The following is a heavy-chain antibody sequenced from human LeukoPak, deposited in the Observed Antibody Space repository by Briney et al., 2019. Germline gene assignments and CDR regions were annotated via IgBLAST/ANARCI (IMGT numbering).Heavy chain of an antibody. J-gene: IGHJ6*03. CDR1: GLTVSSNN. CDR3: AKGYRGLSGSLGASYYYYYMDV. V-gene: IGHV3-23*01. D-gene: IGHD1-26*01. Sequence: GGSLRLSCAASGLTVSSNNMTWVRQAPGKGLEWVSAISGSGGSTYYADSVKGRFTISRDNSKNTLYLQMNSLRAEDTAVYYCAKGYRGLSGSLGASYYYYYMDVWGKGTTVTVSS. CDR2: ISGSGGST.